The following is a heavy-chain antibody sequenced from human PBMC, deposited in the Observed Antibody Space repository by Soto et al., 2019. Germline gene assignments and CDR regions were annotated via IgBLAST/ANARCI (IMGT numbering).Heavy chain of an antibody. Sequence: GDSLKISCKGSGYSFTIYWIGWVRQMPGKGLEWMGIIYPGDSDTRYSPSFQGQVTISADKSISTAYLQWSSLKASDTAMYYCARAETXGIAAAAYYYYYYGMDVWGQGTTVTVSS. D-gene: IGHD6-13*01. CDR3: ARAETXGIAAAAYYYYYYGMDV. CDR2: IYPGDSDT. J-gene: IGHJ6*01. CDR1: GYSFTIYW. V-gene: IGHV5-51*01.